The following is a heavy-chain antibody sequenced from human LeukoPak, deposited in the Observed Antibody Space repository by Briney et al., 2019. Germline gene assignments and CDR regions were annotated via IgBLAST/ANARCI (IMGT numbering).Heavy chain of an antibody. V-gene: IGHV1-2*06. CDR1: GYTFTDYY. D-gene: IGHD6-19*01. Sequence: GASVKVSCKASGYTFTDYYMHLVRQAPGQGLEWMGRINPNSGGTNYAQRFQGRVTMTRDTSINTAYMDLSSLRSEDTAVYYCARERFEAGRVDYWGQGTLVTVFS. CDR2: INPNSGGT. CDR3: ARERFEAGRVDY. J-gene: IGHJ4*02.